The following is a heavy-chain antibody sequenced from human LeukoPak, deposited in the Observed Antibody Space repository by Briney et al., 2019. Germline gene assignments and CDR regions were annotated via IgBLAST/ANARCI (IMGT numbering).Heavy chain of an antibody. Sequence: ASVKVSCKASGYTFTGYLIHWVRQAPGQGLEWMGWINPDNGGTNYAQNFQGRVTMTRDTSISTAYMELNRLRSDDTAVYYCARVASAVYSDFWGQGTLVTVSS. CDR3: ARVASAVYSDF. CDR1: GYTFTGYL. CDR2: INPDNGGT. V-gene: IGHV1-2*02. J-gene: IGHJ4*02.